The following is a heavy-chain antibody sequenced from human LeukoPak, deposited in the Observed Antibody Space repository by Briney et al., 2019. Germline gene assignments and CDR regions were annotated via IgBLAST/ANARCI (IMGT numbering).Heavy chain of an antibody. CDR2: IISNGGST. J-gene: IGHJ5*02. CDR1: GFTFSSYG. V-gene: IGHV3-64*01. Sequence: GGSLRLSCAASGFTFSSYGMHWVRQAPGKGLEYVSAIISNGGSTYYANSVEGRFTISRDNFKNMLWLQMGSLRVEDMGVYYCARLLGWVVPAAPITAWFDPWGQGTLVTVSS. CDR3: ARLLGWVVPAAPITAWFDP. D-gene: IGHD2-2*01.